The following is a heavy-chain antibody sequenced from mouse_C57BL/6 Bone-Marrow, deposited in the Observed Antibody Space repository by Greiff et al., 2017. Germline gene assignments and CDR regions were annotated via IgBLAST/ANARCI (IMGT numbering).Heavy chain of an antibody. V-gene: IGHV1-82*01. Sequence: QVQLQQSGPELVKPGASVKISCKASGYAFSSSWMNWVKQRPGKGLEWIGRIYPGDGDTNYNGKFKGKATLTADKSSSTAYMQLSSLTSEDSAVYFCARWLDFDVWGTGTTVTVSS. CDR2: IYPGDGDT. D-gene: IGHD2-2*01. CDR3: ARWLDFDV. CDR1: GYAFSSSW. J-gene: IGHJ1*03.